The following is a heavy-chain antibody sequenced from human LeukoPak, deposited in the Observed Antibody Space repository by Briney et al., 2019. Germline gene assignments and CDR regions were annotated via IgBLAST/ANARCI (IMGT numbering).Heavy chain of an antibody. CDR2: IKGKTDGGTT. CDR1: GFPFSNAW. V-gene: IGHV3-15*01. CDR3: TTDLTSSSDY. J-gene: IGHJ4*02. Sequence: GGSLKLSWAASGFPFSNAWMSWVRQAPGKGRGWVGRIKGKTDGGTTDYAAPVKGRFTISRDDSKNTLYLQMNSLKTEDTAVYYCTTDLTSSSDYWGQGTLVTVSS.